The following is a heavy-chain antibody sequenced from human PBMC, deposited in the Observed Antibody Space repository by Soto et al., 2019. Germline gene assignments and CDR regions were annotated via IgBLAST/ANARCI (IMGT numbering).Heavy chain of an antibody. Sequence: QVQLQESGPGLVKPSETLSLTCTVSGGSISSYYWSWIRQPAGTGLEWIGRIYTSGSTNYNPSLKSRVTMSVDTSKNQFSLKLSSVTAADTAVYYCARGVPAAIPYYDYGMDVWGQGTTVTVSS. V-gene: IGHV4-4*07. CDR1: GGSISSYY. D-gene: IGHD2-2*02. CDR3: ARGVPAAIPYYDYGMDV. CDR2: IYTSGST. J-gene: IGHJ6*02.